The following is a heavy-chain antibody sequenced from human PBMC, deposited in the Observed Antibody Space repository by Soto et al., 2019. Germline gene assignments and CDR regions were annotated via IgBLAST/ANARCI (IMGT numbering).Heavy chain of an antibody. V-gene: IGHV3-21*01. Sequence: PGGSLRLSCAASGFTFSSYSMNWVRQAPGKGLEWVSSISSSSSYIYYADSVKGRFTISRDNAKNSLYLQMNSLRAEDTAVYYCARGLRYGNDYYDSSGPARRGLFDYWGQGTLVTVSS. CDR3: ARGLRYGNDYYDSSGPARRGLFDY. CDR2: ISSSSSYI. D-gene: IGHD3-22*01. CDR1: GFTFSSYS. J-gene: IGHJ4*02.